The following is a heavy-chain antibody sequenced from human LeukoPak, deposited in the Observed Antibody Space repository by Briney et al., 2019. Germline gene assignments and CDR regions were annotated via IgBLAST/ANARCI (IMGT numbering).Heavy chain of an antibody. CDR1: GFTFKTYD. D-gene: IGHD6-6*01. CDR2: IGTAGDT. CDR3: ARGSTLGN. J-gene: IGHJ4*02. Sequence: GGSLRLSCAASGFTFKTYDMHWVRQPTGKGLEWVSGIGTAGDTYYRGSVKGRFSISRGNAKNSFYLQMNSLRAEDTAVYYCARGSTLGNWGQGTLVTVSS. V-gene: IGHV3-13*01.